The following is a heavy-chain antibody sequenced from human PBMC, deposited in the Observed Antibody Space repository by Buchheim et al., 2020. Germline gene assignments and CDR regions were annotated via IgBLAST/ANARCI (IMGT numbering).Heavy chain of an antibody. CDR1: GGSFSGYY. CDR2: INHSGRT. Sequence: QVQLQQWGAGLLKPSETLSLTCAVYGGSFSGYYWSWIRQPPGKGLEWIGEINHSGRTNYNPSLKSRVPITVDTSKNQFSLQLSSVTAADTAVYYCALLTGTSSYYYGMDVWGQGTT. J-gene: IGHJ6*02. CDR3: ALLTGTSSYYYGMDV. D-gene: IGHD1-7*01. V-gene: IGHV4-34*01.